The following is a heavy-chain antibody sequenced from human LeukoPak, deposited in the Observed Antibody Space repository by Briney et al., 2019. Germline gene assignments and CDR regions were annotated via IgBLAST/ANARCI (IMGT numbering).Heavy chain of an antibody. CDR2: ISSSSTYI. CDR1: GFTFSSYN. Sequence: GGSLRLSCAASGFTFSSYNMNWVRQAPGKGLEWVSSISSSSTYIYYAESMKGRFTISRDNAKNSLYLQMNSLRAEDTAVYYCARDRGTDGSSWYVLDNWGQGTLVTVSS. V-gene: IGHV3-21*01. J-gene: IGHJ4*02. D-gene: IGHD6-13*01. CDR3: ARDRGTDGSSWYVLDN.